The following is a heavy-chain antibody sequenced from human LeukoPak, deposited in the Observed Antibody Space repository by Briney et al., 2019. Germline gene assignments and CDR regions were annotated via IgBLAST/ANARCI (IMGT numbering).Heavy chain of an antibody. V-gene: IGHV1-69*13. J-gene: IGHJ6*04. CDR2: IIPIFGTA. Sequence: SVKVSCKASGGTFSSYAISWVRQAPGQGLEWMGGIIPIFGTANYVQKFQGRVTITADESTSTAYMELSSLRSEDTAVYYCARDLVEDIVASYRTYYGMDVWGKGTTVTVSS. D-gene: IGHD5-12*01. CDR3: ARDLVEDIVASYRTYYGMDV. CDR1: GGTFSSYA.